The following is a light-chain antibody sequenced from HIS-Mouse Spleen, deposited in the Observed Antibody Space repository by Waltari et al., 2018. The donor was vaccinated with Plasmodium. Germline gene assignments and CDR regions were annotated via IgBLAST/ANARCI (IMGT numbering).Light chain of an antibody. CDR1: TLPKKY. V-gene: IGLV3-10*01. CDR3: YSTDSRGNHRV. J-gene: IGLJ3*02. CDR2: EDS. Sequence: SYELTHSPSVSVSPGQRARITCSGDTLPKKYAYWYQQKSGQAPVLFIYEDSKRPSGIPGRFAGASSGTMATLTISGAQVEDEADYYCYSTDSRGNHRVFGGGTKLTVL.